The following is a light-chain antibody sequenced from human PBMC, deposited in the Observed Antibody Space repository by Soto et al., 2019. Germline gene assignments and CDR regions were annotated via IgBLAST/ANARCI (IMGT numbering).Light chain of an antibody. J-gene: IGKJ5*01. CDR2: GAS. V-gene: IGKV3-20*01. Sequence: EIVLTQSPATLSSSPWEIATLSCGASQTVNSRLAWYQHKPGQAPRLLIYGASSRATGIPDRFSGSGSGTDFTLTISRLEPEDFAVYYCQQYGSSLITFGQGTRLEIK. CDR3: QQYGSSLIT. CDR1: QTVNSR.